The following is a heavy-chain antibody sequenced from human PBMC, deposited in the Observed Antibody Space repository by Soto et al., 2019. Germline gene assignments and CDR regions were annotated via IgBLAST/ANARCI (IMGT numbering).Heavy chain of an antibody. J-gene: IGHJ5*02. CDR1: GGSISSSDYY. D-gene: IGHD6-13*01. CDR3: AGNRGLSAAGTQGWFDP. V-gene: IGHV4-39*01. Sequence: SETLSLTCTLSGGSISSSDYYWGWIRQPPGKGLEWIGSIYYSGHTFVNVSLMRRVTISIDTSKHQFSLTLRSMTAADTAMYYCAGNRGLSAAGTQGWFDPWGQGTLVTVSS. CDR2: IYYSGHT.